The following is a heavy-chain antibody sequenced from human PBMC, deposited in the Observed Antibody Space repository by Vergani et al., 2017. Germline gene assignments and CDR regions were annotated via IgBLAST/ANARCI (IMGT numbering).Heavy chain of an antibody. CDR3: ARGPHYDSSGFPSDY. CDR2: ISSSSSTI. J-gene: IGHJ4*02. Sequence: EVQLVESGGGLVQPGGSLRLSCAASGFTFSSYSMIWVRQAPGKGLEWVSYISSSSSTIYYADSVKGRFTIFRDNAKNSMYLQMNSLREEDTAVYYCARGPHYDSSGFPSDYWGQGTLVTVSS. CDR1: GFTFSSYS. D-gene: IGHD3-22*01. V-gene: IGHV3-48*02.